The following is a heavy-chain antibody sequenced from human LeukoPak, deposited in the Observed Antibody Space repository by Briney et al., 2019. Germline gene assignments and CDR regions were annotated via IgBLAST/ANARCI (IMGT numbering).Heavy chain of an antibody. D-gene: IGHD4-23*01. CDR2: IKSEADGGTT. V-gene: IGHV3-15*01. J-gene: IGHJ4*02. CDR1: GFSFTNAW. CDR3: TSYGGASLADY. Sequence: GGSLRLSCAASGFSFTNAWMSWVRQAPGKGLEWVGRIKSEADGGTTDYAAPVKGRFTISRDDSKNTLYLQMNSLKTGDTALYYCTSYGGASLADYWGQGTLVTVSS.